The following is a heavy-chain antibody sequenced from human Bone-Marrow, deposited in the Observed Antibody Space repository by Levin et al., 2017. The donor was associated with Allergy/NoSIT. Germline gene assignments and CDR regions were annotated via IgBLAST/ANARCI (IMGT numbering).Heavy chain of an antibody. Sequence: ETLSLTCAASGFTFSTFWMHWVRQVPGKGLVWVSSIDDGGTNTKYADSVKGRFTILRDNAKNTVYLEMNSLRVGDTAVYYCASTLYDILSGLYGLDVWGQGTTVIVSS. CDR2: IDDGGTNT. D-gene: IGHD3-9*01. V-gene: IGHV3-74*01. CDR3: ASTLYDILSGLYGLDV. J-gene: IGHJ6*02. CDR1: GFTFSTFW.